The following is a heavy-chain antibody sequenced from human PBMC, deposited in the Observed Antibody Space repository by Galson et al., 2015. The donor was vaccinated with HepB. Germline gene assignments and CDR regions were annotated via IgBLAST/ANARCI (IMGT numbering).Heavy chain of an antibody. CDR2: IIPVFGIA. J-gene: IGHJ4*02. CDR3: ARDLLGYYDN. V-gene: IGHV1-69*13. Sequence: SVTVSCKASGDTFSSAAISWVRQAPGQGVEWVGGIIPVFGIAKYAQKFQGRVAVTADESTRTSYMEVSSLRPEDTAVFYCARDLLGYYDNWGQGTLVIVSS. CDR1: GDTFSSAA.